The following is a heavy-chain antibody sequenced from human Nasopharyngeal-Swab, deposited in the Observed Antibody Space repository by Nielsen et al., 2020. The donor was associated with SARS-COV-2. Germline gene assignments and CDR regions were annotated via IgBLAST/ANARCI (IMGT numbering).Heavy chain of an antibody. V-gene: IGHV1-46*01. CDR3: ARGRGLRFLSPHWFDP. D-gene: IGHD3-3*01. CDR1: GYTFTSYY. CDR2: INPSGGST. J-gene: IGHJ5*02. Sequence: ASVKVSCKASGYTFTSYYMHWVRQAPGQGLEWMGIINPSGGSTSYAQKFQGRVTMTRDTSTSTVYMDLRSLRSEDTAVYYCARGRGLRFLSPHWFDPWGQGTLVTVSS.